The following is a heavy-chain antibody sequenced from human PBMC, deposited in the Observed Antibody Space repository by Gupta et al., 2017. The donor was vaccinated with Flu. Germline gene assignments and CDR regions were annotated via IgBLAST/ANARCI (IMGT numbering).Heavy chain of an antibody. Sequence: VQLQQSGPGLVRPSQTLSLTCAISGDSVSSNSGAWNWIRQSPSRGLEWLGRTYYRSKWYHHYAVSLKSRINITPDTSKNQFSLQLNSVTPEDTAVYYCARDLDCSSSDCYEGLYFGMDVWGQGTTVTVSS. D-gene: IGHD2-2*01. CDR3: ARDLDCSSSDCYEGLYFGMDV. V-gene: IGHV6-1*01. CDR1: GDSVSSNSGA. J-gene: IGHJ6*02. CDR2: TYYRSKWYH.